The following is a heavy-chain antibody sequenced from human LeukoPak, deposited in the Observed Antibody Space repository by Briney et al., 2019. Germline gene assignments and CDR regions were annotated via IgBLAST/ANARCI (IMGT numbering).Heavy chain of an antibody. V-gene: IGHV4-34*01. J-gene: IGHJ4*02. CDR2: INHSGST. Sequence: SETLSLTCAVYGGSFSGYYWSWIRQPPGKGLEWIGEINHSGSTNYNPSLKSRVTISVDTSKNQFSLKLSSVTAANTAVYYCAIKLLWFGELAGYWGQGTLVTVSS. D-gene: IGHD3-10*01. CDR1: GGSFSGYY. CDR3: AIKLLWFGELAGY.